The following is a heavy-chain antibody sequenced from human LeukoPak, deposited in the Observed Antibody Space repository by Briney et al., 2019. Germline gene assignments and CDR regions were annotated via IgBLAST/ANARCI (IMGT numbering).Heavy chain of an antibody. D-gene: IGHD6-19*01. V-gene: IGHV3-48*01. CDR1: GFTFSSYD. Sequence: GGSLRLSCAASGFTFSSYDMNWIRQAQGKGLKGFSYISRSSSIIYYADSVKGRFTISRDNAKNSLYLQMNSLRGEDTAVYYCASSWIVAGIIDYWGQGTLVTVSS. J-gene: IGHJ4*02. CDR2: ISRSSSII. CDR3: ASSWIVAGIIDY.